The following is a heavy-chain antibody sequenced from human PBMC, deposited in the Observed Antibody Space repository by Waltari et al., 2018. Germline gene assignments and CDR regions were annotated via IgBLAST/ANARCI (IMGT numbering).Heavy chain of an antibody. V-gene: IGHV3-11*01. CDR1: GFTFSASY. Sequence: QVQLVESGGGLVKPGGSLRLSCAASGFTFSASYMSWIRQAPGKGLEWLSYISDSGSSPYYADSVKGRFTLSRDNAKNSVYLQMNSLRVEDTAVYYCARSVRSPGDWGQGTLVTVSS. CDR3: ARSVRSPGD. J-gene: IGHJ4*02. CDR2: ISDSGSSP. D-gene: IGHD3-10*02.